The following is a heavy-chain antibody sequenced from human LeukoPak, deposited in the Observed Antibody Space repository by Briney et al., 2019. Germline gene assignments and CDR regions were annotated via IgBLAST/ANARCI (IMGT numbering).Heavy chain of an antibody. J-gene: IGHJ3*02. V-gene: IGHV4-39*07. CDR1: GGSISSSTYY. CDR2: IYYSGST. CDR3: ARAIGGMITFGGVIVRNDNAFDI. D-gene: IGHD3-16*02. Sequence: SETLSLTCTVSGGSISSSTYYWGWIRQPPGKGLEWIGSIYYSGSTYYNPPLKSRVTISVDTSKNQFSLKLSSVTAADTAVYYCARAIGGMITFGGVIVRNDNAFDIWGQGTMVTVSS.